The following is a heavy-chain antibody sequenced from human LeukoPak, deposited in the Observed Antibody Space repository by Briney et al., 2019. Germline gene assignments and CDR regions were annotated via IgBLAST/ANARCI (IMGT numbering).Heavy chain of an antibody. CDR2: IYYDDSET. Sequence: GESLKISCKGGGYSFTNYWIVCVRQLPGKGLEWMGVIYYDDSETQYSPSFQGQVTISVDKSISTVYLQWSALKASDSAIYYCVRSDDGGYNYGRWGQGTLVIVSS. CDR1: GYSFTNYW. J-gene: IGHJ4*02. V-gene: IGHV5-51*01. D-gene: IGHD5-18*01. CDR3: VRSDDGGYNYGR.